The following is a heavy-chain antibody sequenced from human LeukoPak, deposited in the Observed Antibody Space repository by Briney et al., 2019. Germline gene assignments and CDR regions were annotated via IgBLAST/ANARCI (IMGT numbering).Heavy chain of an antibody. V-gene: IGHV4-59*01. CDR3: ARDHWNDVGAFDI. Sequence: SETLSLTCTVSGGSISSYYWSWIRQPPGKGLEWIGYIYDSGSANYNPSLKSRVTMSVDTSKNQFFLKLRSVTAADTAVYYCARDHWNDVGAFDIWGQGTMVTVSS. D-gene: IGHD1-1*01. CDR2: IYDSGSA. CDR1: GGSISSYY. J-gene: IGHJ3*02.